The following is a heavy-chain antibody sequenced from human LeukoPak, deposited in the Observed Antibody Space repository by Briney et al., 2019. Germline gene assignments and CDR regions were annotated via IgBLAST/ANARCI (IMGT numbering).Heavy chain of an antibody. Sequence: SETLSLTCAVSGASVSGSNYYWGWIRQPPGKGLEWIGNIYSSGSTYYSASLQSRVAISIDTSKNQFSLRLNSVTAADTAMYYCAKSGGYGLIDYWGQGTRVTVSS. D-gene: IGHD1-26*01. J-gene: IGHJ4*02. CDR3: AKSGGYGLIDY. CDR2: IYSSGST. CDR1: GASVSGSNYY. V-gene: IGHV4-39*01.